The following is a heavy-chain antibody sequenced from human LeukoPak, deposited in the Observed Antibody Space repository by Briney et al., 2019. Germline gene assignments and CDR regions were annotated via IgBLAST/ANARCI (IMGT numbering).Heavy chain of an antibody. Sequence: GGSLRLSCAASGFTFSNCWMSWVRQAPGKGLEWVANIKQDGSEKYYVDSVKGRFTISRDNAKNSLYLQMNSLRAEDTAVYYCVRRIRGIINYYYYYYMDVWGKGTTVTISS. CDR2: IKQDGSEK. J-gene: IGHJ6*03. CDR3: VRRIRGIINYYYYYYMDV. V-gene: IGHV3-7*01. D-gene: IGHD3-10*01. CDR1: GFTFSNCW.